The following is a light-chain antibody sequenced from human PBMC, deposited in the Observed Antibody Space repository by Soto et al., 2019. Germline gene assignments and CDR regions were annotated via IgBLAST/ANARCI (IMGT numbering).Light chain of an antibody. J-gene: IGKJ4*01. Sequence: DVVMTQSPDSLAVSLGERATINCKSSQSLLYSSNNKNYLAWYQQIPGQPPKLPIYWTSTRESGVPDRFSGSGSGTDFTLTISSLQAEDVAVYYCQQYYSTPLTFGGGTKVDIK. CDR3: QQYYSTPLT. CDR2: WTS. V-gene: IGKV4-1*01. CDR1: QSLLYSSNNKNY.